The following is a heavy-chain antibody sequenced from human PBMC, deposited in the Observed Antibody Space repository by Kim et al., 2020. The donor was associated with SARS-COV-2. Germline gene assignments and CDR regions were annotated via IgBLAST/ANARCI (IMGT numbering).Heavy chain of an antibody. CDR2: ISSSSSYI. J-gene: IGHJ6*02. Sequence: GGSLRLSCAASGCTFSSYSMNWVRQATGKGLEWVSSISSSSSYIYSADSVKGRLTISRNNAKNSLYLKMNSLRAEDTAVYYCARVREYYDSSGYYYYYYGMAVWGPGTPVTVSS. CDR3: ARVREYYDSSGYYYYYYGMAV. CDR1: GCTFSSYS. D-gene: IGHD3-22*01. V-gene: IGHV3-21*01.